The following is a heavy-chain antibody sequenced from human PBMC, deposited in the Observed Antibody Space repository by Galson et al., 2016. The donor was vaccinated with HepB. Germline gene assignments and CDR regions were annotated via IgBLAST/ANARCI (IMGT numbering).Heavy chain of an antibody. CDR3: ATGRKGGDYVDSGVQRTSVKGPITSARDTAKNTIYLQMTSLRAKDTAVYYCATRSSGWYYFDY. CDR1: GFTFRTYT. Sequence: SLRLSCAASGFTFRTYTLNWVRQAPGKGLEWISSISGGSSYINYADSVKGRFTISRDNAKNSLYLQMNSLRAEDPAVYYCATGRKGGDYVDSGVQRTSVKGPITSARDTAKNTIYLQMTSLRAKDTAVYYCATRSSGWYYFDYWGQGTLVTVSS. J-gene: IGHJ4*02. CDR2: ISGGSSYI. V-gene: IGHV3-21*01. D-gene: IGHD4-17*01.